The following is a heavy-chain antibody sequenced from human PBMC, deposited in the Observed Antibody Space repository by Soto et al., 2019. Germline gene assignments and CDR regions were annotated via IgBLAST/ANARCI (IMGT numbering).Heavy chain of an antibody. D-gene: IGHD6-19*01. J-gene: IGHJ4*02. V-gene: IGHV3-7*01. CDR3: ARDNGGSGSYY. CDR2: INRDGSEK. Sequence: EVQLVESGGDLVQPGGSLRLSCAASGFTFSSYWMSWVRQAPGKGPEWVANINRDGSEKHYVDSVWGRFTISRDNAKNSLYLQMNSLRAEDTAVYYCARDNGGSGSYYWGQGTLVTVSS. CDR1: GFTFSSYW.